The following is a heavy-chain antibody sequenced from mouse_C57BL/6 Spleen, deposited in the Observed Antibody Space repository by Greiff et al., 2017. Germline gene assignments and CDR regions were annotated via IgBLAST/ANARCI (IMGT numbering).Heavy chain of an antibody. CDR2: IDPETGGT. Sequence: VQLQQSGAELVRPGASVTLSCKASGYTFTDYEMHWVKQTPVHGLEWIGAIDPETGGTAYNQKFKGKAILTADKSSSTAYMELRSLTSEDSAVYYCTRRDYDYDVDFDYWGQGTTLTVSS. V-gene: IGHV1-15*01. D-gene: IGHD2-4*01. CDR1: GYTFTDYE. CDR3: TRRDYDYDVDFDY. J-gene: IGHJ2*01.